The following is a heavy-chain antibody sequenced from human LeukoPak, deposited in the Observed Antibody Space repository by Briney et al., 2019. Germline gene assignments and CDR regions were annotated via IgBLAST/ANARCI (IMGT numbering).Heavy chain of an antibody. CDR3: ARERPSITLVRGVVNDFDY. V-gene: IGHV1-2*02. CDR1: AYTFTAYY. CDR2: INPKSGGT. D-gene: IGHD3-10*01. Sequence: ASVKVSCKASAYTFTAYYMHWMRQAPGQGLEWMGWINPKSGGTHYAQKFQGRVTMTRDTSISTAYMELSRLRSDDTAVYYCARERPSITLVRGVVNDFDYWGQGTLVTVSS. J-gene: IGHJ4*02.